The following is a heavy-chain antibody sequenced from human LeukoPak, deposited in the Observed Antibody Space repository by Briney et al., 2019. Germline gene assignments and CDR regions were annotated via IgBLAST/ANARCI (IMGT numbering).Heavy chain of an antibody. CDR2: ISSSSSYI. Sequence: GGSLRLSCAASGFTFSSYSMNWVRQAPGKGLEWVSSISSSSSYIYYADSVKGRFTISRDNAKNSLYLQMNSLRAEDTAVYYCASSPRMAMVTWYFDYWGQGTLVTVSS. CDR3: ASSPRMAMVTWYFDY. D-gene: IGHD5-18*01. CDR1: GFTFSSYS. J-gene: IGHJ4*02. V-gene: IGHV3-21*01.